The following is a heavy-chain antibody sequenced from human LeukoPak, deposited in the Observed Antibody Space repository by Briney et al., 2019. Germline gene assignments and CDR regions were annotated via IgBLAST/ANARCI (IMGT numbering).Heavy chain of an antibody. CDR3: ARDYYDFWSGYYNYYYYMDV. CDR1: GFNFDEYA. Sequence: GGSLRLSCAAAGFNFDEYAMHWVRQVPGKGLEWVSGITWNSDTMGYADSVKGRFTISRDNAKNSLYLQMNSLRAEDTAVYYCARDYYDFWSGYYNYYYYMDVWGKGTTVTVSS. V-gene: IGHV3-9*01. D-gene: IGHD3-3*01. J-gene: IGHJ6*03. CDR2: ITWNSDTM.